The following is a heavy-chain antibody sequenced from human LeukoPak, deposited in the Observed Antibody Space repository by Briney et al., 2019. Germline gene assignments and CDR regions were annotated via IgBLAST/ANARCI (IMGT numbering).Heavy chain of an antibody. D-gene: IGHD3-10*01. Sequence: PGGSLRLSCAASGFTFSSYAMSWVRQAPGKGLEWVSASGSGGSPYYADSVKGRFTISRDNSKTTLYLQMNSLRAEDTAVYYCARGEGTGKGLRFWGQGTLVTVSS. CDR2: SGSGGSP. CDR1: GFTFSSYA. J-gene: IGHJ4*02. CDR3: ARGEGTGKGLRF. V-gene: IGHV3-23*01.